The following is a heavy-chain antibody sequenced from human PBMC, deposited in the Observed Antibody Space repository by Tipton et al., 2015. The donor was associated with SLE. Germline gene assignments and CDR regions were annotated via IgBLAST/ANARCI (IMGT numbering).Heavy chain of an antibody. D-gene: IGHD6-19*01. Sequence: GSLRLSCAASGFTVSSTYMNWVRQAPGKGLEWVSGISHSGGSTYYADSVKGRFTISRDNPKNTLYLQMNSLRGEDTAVYYCAKDMYKSGWTSLSDYWGQGTLVTVSS. J-gene: IGHJ4*02. CDR3: AKDMYKSGWTSLSDY. CDR2: ISHSGGST. CDR1: GFTVSSTY. V-gene: IGHV3-23*01.